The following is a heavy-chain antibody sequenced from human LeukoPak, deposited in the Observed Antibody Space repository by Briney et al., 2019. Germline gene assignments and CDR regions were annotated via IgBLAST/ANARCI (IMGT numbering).Heavy chain of an antibody. Sequence: GGSLRLSCAASGFTLSNAYMSWVRQAPGKGLEWVGRIKSKTDGGTIEYAAPVKGRFTISRDDSRNTLYLQMNSLKTEDTAVYYCITVSTTVVTIGGDYWGQGTLVTVSS. CDR3: ITVSTTVVTIGGDY. CDR1: GFTLSNAY. CDR2: IKSKTDGGTI. V-gene: IGHV3-15*01. J-gene: IGHJ4*02. D-gene: IGHD4-23*01.